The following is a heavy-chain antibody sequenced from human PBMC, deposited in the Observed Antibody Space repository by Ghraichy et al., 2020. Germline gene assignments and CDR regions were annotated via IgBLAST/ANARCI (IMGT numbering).Heavy chain of an antibody. CDR1: GFTLSSYS. CDR3: ARGSTVVRYYYYDGMDV. CDR2: ITSSSRFI. J-gene: IGHJ6*02. D-gene: IGHD4-23*01. V-gene: IGHV3-48*02. Sequence: GSLRLSCVGSGFTLSSYSMNWVRQAPGKGLEWVSYITSSSRFISYADSVKGRFTVSRDNAQNSLYLQMKSLRDEDTAVYYCARGSTVVRYYYYDGMDVWGQGTTVTVPS.